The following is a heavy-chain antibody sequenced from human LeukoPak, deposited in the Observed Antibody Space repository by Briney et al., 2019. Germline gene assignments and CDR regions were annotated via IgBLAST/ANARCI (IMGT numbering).Heavy chain of an antibody. CDR2: INHSGST. D-gene: IGHD4-17*01. V-gene: IGHV4-34*01. CDR3: ARGGYGDYDY. Sequence: SATLSLTCAVYGGSFSGYYWSWIRQPPGKGLEWIGEINHSGSTNYNPSLKSRVTISIDTSKNQFSLKLSSVTAADTAVYYCARGGYGDYDYWGQGTLVTVSS. J-gene: IGHJ4*02. CDR1: GGSFSGYY.